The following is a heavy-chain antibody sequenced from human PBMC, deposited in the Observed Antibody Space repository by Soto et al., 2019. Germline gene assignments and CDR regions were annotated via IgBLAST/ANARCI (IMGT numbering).Heavy chain of an antibody. Sequence: EVQLVESGGGLVQPGRSLRLSCVASGFTSHDYAMHWVRQTPGKGLGWVSDIYWGSNKIDYADSVKGRFIIARDNAKNSVFLQMNSLSADDTALFYCVKDVSPGGADVWGQGTTVTVSS. D-gene: IGHD3-10*01. V-gene: IGHV3-9*02. J-gene: IGHJ6*02. CDR3: VKDVSPGGADV. CDR2: IYWGSNKI. CDR1: GFTSHDYA.